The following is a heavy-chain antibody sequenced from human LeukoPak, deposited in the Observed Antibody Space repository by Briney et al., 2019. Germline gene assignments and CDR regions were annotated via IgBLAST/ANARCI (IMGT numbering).Heavy chain of an antibody. CDR2: ISYDGSNK. CDR1: GFTFSSYA. J-gene: IGHJ3*02. V-gene: IGHV3-30-3*01. D-gene: IGHD3-3*01. CDR3: AKEVLRFLEWLSGYDAFDI. Sequence: GGSLRLSCAAFGFTFSSYAMHWVRQAPGKGLEWVAVISYDGSNKYYADSVKGRFTISRDNSKNTLYLQMNSLRAEDTAVYYCAKEVLRFLEWLSGYDAFDIWGQGTMVTVSS.